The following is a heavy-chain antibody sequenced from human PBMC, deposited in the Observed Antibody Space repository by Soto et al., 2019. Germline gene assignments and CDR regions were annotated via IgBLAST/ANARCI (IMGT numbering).Heavy chain of an antibody. V-gene: IGHV3-7*01. D-gene: IGHD4-17*01. J-gene: IGHJ4*02. CDR2: IKQDGSEK. CDR1: GFTFSSYW. Sequence: GGSLRLSCAASGFTFSSYWMSWVRQAPGKGLEWVANIKQDGSEKYYVDSVKGRFTISRDNAKNSLYLQMNSLRAEDTAVYYCARDSRVYGDYLDYWGQGTLVTVSS. CDR3: ARDSRVYGDYLDY.